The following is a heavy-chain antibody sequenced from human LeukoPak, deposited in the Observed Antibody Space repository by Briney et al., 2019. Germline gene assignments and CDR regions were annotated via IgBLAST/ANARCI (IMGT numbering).Heavy chain of an antibody. D-gene: IGHD4-23*01. J-gene: IGHJ4*02. V-gene: IGHV3-53*01. CDR1: GLSVTSNY. CDR3: ARVLPAGNCFDD. CDR2: IYSGGST. Sequence: GGSLRLSCAASGLSVTSNYMSWVRQAPGKGLEWVSVIYSGGSTYYADSVTGRFTISRDNSKNTPYLQMNSLRAEDTAVYYCARVLPAGNCFDDWGQGILVTVSS.